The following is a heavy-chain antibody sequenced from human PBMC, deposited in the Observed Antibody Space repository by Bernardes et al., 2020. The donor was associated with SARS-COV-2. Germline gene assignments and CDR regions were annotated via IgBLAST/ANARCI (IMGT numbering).Heavy chain of an antibody. CDR3: AKAGSGAIEY. D-gene: IGHD2-15*01. V-gene: IGHV4-34*01. Sequence: SETLSLTRAVYGGSFSGFYWNWIRQPPGKGLEWIGEINHSGRTNYNPSPRSRVAISVDTSKNQFSLTLSSMTAAATAVYYCAKAGSGAIEYWGQGTLVNVSS. CDR2: INHSGRT. CDR1: GGSFSGFY. J-gene: IGHJ4*02.